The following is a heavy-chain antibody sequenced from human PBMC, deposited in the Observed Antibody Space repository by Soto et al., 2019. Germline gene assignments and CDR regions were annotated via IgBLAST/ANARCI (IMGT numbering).Heavy chain of an antibody. Sequence: QVQLAESGGGLVKPGGSLRLSCAASGFTFSDYYMSWIRQAPGKGLEWVSYISSSGSTIYYADSVKGRFTISRDNAKNSRYLQMNSLRAEDPAVYYCARDADIVASDSDYGGQGTRVTVSS. V-gene: IGHV3-11*01. CDR1: GFTFSDYY. J-gene: IGHJ4*02. CDR3: ARDADIVASDSDY. CDR2: ISSSGSTI. D-gene: IGHD5-12*01.